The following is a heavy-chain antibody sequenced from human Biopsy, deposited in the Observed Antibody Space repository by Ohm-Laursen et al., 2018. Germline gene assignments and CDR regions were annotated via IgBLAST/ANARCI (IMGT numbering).Heavy chain of an antibody. CDR3: ARGRRHCSGTCSRWYFDL. CDR2: INPKSGDT. V-gene: IGHV1-2*02. CDR1: GYTFTAFS. Sequence: ASSVKVSCKPSGYTFTAFSVHWLRQAPGQGLEWMGWINPKSGDTDYPQNFQGRVSMTRDTSLSTAYMDLSRLRSDDTAVYYCARGRRHCSGTCSRWYFDLWGRGTLVTVSS. D-gene: IGHD2-2*01. J-gene: IGHJ2*01.